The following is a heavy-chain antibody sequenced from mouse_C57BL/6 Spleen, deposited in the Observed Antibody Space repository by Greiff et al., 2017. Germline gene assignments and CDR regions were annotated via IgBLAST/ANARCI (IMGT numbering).Heavy chain of an antibody. D-gene: IGHD4-1*01. J-gene: IGHJ4*01. CDR3: ARHGTFYAMDY. Sequence: EVQLQQSGGGLVQPGESLTLSCESNEYEFPSHDMSWVRKTPETRLELVAAINSDGGSTYYPDTMERRFIISRDNTKKTLYLQMSSLRSEDTALYYCARHGTFYAMDYWGQGTSVTVSS. V-gene: IGHV5-2*01. CDR1: EYEFPSHD. CDR2: INSDGGST.